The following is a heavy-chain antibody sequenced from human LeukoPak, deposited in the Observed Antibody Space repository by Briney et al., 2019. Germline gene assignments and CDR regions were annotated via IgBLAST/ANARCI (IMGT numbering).Heavy chain of an antibody. Sequence: GESLKISCKGSGYSFTSYWIGGVRQAPGQGLEWMGRINPNSGGTNYAQKFQGRVTMTRDTSISTAYMELSRLRSDDTAVYYCARARGYYDSSGYSGDYWGQGTLVTVSS. CDR3: ARARGYYDSSGYSGDY. CDR2: INPNSGGT. V-gene: IGHV1-2*06. CDR1: GYSFTSYW. J-gene: IGHJ4*02. D-gene: IGHD3-22*01.